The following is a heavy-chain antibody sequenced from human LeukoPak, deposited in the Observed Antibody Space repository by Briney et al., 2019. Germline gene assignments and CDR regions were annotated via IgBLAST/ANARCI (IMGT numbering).Heavy chain of an antibody. D-gene: IGHD3-10*01. V-gene: IGHV4-34*01. CDR2: INHSGST. CDR3: ARDRYYGSGSYYYYYGMDV. Sequence: SETLSLTCAVYGGSFSGYYWSWIRQPPGKGLEWIGEINHSGSTNYNPPLKSRVTISVDTSKNQFSLKLSSVTAADTAVYYCARDRYYGSGSYYYYYGMDVWGQGTTVTVSS. CDR1: GGSFSGYY. J-gene: IGHJ6*02.